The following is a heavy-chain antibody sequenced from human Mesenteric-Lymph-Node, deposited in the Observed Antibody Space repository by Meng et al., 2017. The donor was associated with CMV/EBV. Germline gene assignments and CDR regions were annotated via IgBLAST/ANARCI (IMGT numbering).Heavy chain of an antibody. V-gene: IGHV3-21*01. D-gene: IGHD3-10*01. CDR2: ISSSSSYI. J-gene: IGHJ5*02. CDR1: GFTFSSYS. Sequence: SGFTFSSYSMNWVRQAPGKGLEWVSSISSSSSYIYYADSVKGRFTISRDNAKNSLYLQMNSLRAEDTAVYYCAKDRGLHDLLNWFDPWGQGTLVTVSS. CDR3: AKDRGLHDLLNWFDP.